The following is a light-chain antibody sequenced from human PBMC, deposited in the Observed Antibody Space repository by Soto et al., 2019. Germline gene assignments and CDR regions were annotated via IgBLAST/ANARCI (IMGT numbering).Light chain of an antibody. CDR2: DVS. CDR3: SSYTTNSVPV. V-gene: IGLV2-14*01. CDR1: SSDVGGYNY. Sequence: QSALTQPASVSGSPGQSITISCTGTSSDVGGYNYVSWYQQHAGKAPKLMIYDVSSRPSGVSNRFSGSKSGNTASLAISGLQAEDEADYYCSSYTTNSVPVFGGGTKLTV. J-gene: IGLJ3*02.